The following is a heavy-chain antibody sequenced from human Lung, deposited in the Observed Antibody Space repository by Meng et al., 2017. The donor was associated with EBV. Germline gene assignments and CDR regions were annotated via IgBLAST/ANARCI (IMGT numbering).Heavy chain of an antibody. V-gene: IGHV4-4*02. J-gene: IGHJ4*01. D-gene: IGHD4-17*01. CDR2: SYHTGRT. CDR1: GGPFRNDEW. CDR3: TTLYGDFNS. Sequence: GQLQESGPRSVTPAGTLALTCDGSGGPFRNDEWWSGLRWAAGKGLGWIGKSYHTGRTNFNPSVESRVSMSVEKFQNHFSLRPSSVTAADTVVYYFTTLYGDFNSWGHGTLVTVSS.